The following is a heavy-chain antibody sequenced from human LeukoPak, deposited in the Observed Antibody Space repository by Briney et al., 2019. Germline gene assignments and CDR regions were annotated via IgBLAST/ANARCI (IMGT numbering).Heavy chain of an antibody. J-gene: IGHJ4*02. CDR1: GFTFGTYS. CDR2: FSASDGRT. CDR3: AKGEWAGRYFDY. Sequence: PGGSLRLSCAASGFTFGTYSMSWVRQAPGRGLEWVSTFSASDGRTFYADSVRGRFTISRDNSKNTLYLQMNSLRAEDTAVYYCAKGEWAGRYFDYWGQGTLVSVSS. V-gene: IGHV3-23*01. D-gene: IGHD3-10*01.